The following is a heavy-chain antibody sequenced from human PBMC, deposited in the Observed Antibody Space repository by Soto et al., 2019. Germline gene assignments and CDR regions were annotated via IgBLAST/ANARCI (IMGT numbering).Heavy chain of an antibody. Sequence: GGSLRLSCAASGSTFTSYAMDWGGQAPGKGRGWVAVILYEGINKYYADSVKGRLTISRDNSKNTPYRQVNSLRAEDTPGNYVAINEYYDFWSGPNYYYGMDVWGQGTTVTVSS. J-gene: IGHJ6*02. CDR2: ILYEGINK. V-gene: IGHV3-30-3*01. CDR1: GSTFTSYA. D-gene: IGHD3-3*01. CDR3: AINEYYDFWSGPNYYYGMDV.